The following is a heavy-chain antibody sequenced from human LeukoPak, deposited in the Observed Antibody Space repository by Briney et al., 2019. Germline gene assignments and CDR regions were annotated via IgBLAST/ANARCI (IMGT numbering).Heavy chain of an antibody. CDR3: ARRPGAPDPVAFDI. J-gene: IGHJ3*02. D-gene: IGHD3-10*01. CDR1: GGSISSSSYY. CDR2: IYYSGST. V-gene: IGHV4-39*01. Sequence: PSETLPLTCTVSGGSISSSSYYWGWIRQPPGKGLEWIGSIYYSGSTYYNPSLRSRVTISVDTSKNQFSLKLSSVTAADTAVYYCARRPGAPDPVAFDIWGQGTMVTVSS.